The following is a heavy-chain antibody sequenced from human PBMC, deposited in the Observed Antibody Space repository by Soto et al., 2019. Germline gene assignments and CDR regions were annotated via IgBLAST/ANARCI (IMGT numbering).Heavy chain of an antibody. CDR2: LSYDGNNK. V-gene: IGHV3-30*09. D-gene: IGHD3-16*01. Sequence: QVQLVESGGGVVQPGRSLRLSCAASGFTFRSYAMHWVRQAPGKGLELVAVLSYDGNNKYYADSVKGRFAISRDNSRNTLYLQMNSLRADETAVYYCARARLDTPSLDYWGQGTLVTVSS. J-gene: IGHJ4*02. CDR3: ARARLDTPSLDY. CDR1: GFTFRSYA.